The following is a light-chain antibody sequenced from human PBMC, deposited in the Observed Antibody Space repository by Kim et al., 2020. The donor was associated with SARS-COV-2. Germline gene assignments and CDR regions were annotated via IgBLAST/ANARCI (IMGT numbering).Light chain of an antibody. J-gene: IGLJ3*02. CDR1: NIGSKS. V-gene: IGLV3-21*04. CDR3: QVWDSTTDHLV. CDR2: YDS. Sequence: SYELTQPPSVSVAPGETARITCGGNNIGSKSVHWYQQKPGQAPVLVIYYDSGRPSGIPERFSGSNSANTATLTISWVEAGDEADYYCQVWDSTTDHLVFGGGTKLTVL.